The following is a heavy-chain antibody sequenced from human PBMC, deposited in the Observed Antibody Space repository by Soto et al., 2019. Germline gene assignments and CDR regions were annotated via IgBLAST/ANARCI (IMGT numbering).Heavy chain of an antibody. J-gene: IGHJ4*02. CDR1: GYTFTSYY. D-gene: IGHD6-13*01. CDR3: ARGRVAAGY. CDR2: INPSGGST. V-gene: IGHV1-46*01. Sequence: QVQLVQSGAEVKKPGASVKVSCKASGYTFTSYYMHWVRQAPGQGLEWMGIINPSGGSTRYAQKFQGSITMTSDTSTSTVYMELSSLRSEDTAVYYCARGRVAAGYWGQGTLVTVSS.